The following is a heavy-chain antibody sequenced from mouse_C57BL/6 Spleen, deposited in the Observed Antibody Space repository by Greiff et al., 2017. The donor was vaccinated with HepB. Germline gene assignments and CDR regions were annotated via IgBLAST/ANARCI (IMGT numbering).Heavy chain of an antibody. D-gene: IGHD2-10*01. V-gene: IGHV1-80*01. J-gene: IGHJ4*01. CDR2: IYPGDGDT. CDR3: ARPSYYVGTHYAMDY. CDR1: GYAFSSYW. Sequence: VKLVESGAELVKPGASVKISCKASGYAFSSYWMNWVKQRPGKGLEWIGQIYPGDGDTNYNGKFKGKATLTADKSSSTAYMQLSSLTSEDSAVYFCARPSYYVGTHYAMDYWGQGTSVTVSS.